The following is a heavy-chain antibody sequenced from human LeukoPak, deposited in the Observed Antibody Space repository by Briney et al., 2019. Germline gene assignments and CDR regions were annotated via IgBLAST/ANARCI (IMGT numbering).Heavy chain of an antibody. J-gene: IGHJ5*02. CDR2: TNHSGST. CDR1: GGSFSGYY. CDR3: GGLAGAVAGNWFDP. Sequence: SETLSLTCAVYGGSFSGYYWSWIRQPPGKGLEWIGETNHSGSTNYNPSLKSRVTISVDTSKNQFSLKLSSVTAADTAVYYCGGLAGAVAGNWFDPWGQGTLVTVSS. D-gene: IGHD6-19*01. V-gene: IGHV4-34*01.